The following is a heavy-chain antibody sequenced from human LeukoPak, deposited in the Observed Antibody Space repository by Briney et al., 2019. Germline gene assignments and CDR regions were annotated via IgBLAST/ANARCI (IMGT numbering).Heavy chain of an antibody. Sequence: GGSLRLSCAASGFTFSSYAMSWVRQAPGKGLEWVSAISGRGGSTYYADSVKGRFTISRDNSKNTLYLQMNSLSAEDTAVYYCAKEDGRYYDFWSGYYSGYSPYYFDYWGQGTLVTVSS. V-gene: IGHV3-23*01. CDR2: ISGRGGST. D-gene: IGHD3-3*01. CDR3: AKEDGRYYDFWSGYYSGYSPYYFDY. J-gene: IGHJ4*02. CDR1: GFTFSSYA.